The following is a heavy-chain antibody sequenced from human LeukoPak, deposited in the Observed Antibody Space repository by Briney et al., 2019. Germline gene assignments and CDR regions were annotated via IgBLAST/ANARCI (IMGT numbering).Heavy chain of an antibody. Sequence: GGSLRLSCAASGFTFTSYTMHWVRQAPGKGLEWVSSISSSSTSIYCADSVKGRFTISRDNAKNSLFLQMNSLRAEDTAVYYCATGSGGRGVNFDYWGQGTLVTVSP. CDR2: ISSSSTSI. D-gene: IGHD3-10*01. CDR1: GFTFTSYT. CDR3: ATGSGGRGVNFDY. J-gene: IGHJ4*01. V-gene: IGHV3-21*01.